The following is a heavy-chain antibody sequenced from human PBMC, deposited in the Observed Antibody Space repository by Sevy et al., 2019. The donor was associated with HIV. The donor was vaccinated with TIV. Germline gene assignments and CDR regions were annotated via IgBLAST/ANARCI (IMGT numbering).Heavy chain of an antibody. D-gene: IGHD3-22*01. J-gene: IGHJ6*02. CDR3: ARDRYYDASGYYYYYYGMDV. V-gene: IGHV3-66*01. CDR1: GLSVSDNY. Sequence: GGSLRLSCAASGLSVSDNYMNLVRQAPGKGLELVSVIYSDGRTYYADSVKGRFTISRDNSKNTLYLHMNNLRPEDTAVYCCARDRYYDASGYYYYYYGMDVWGQGTTVTVSS. CDR2: IYSDGRT.